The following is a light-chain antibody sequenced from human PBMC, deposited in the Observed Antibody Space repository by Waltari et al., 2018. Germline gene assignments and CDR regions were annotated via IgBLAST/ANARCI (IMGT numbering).Light chain of an antibody. J-gene: IGKJ1*01. V-gene: IGKV3-11*01. CDR1: QSVSSY. Sequence: EIVLTQSPGTLSLSPGERATLSCRASQSVSSYLAWYQQKPGQAPRLLIDAASKRATGIPARFSGSGSGTDFTLTISSLEPEDFAVYYCQQRGDWPRLTFGQGTKVEIK. CDR2: AAS. CDR3: QQRGDWPRLT.